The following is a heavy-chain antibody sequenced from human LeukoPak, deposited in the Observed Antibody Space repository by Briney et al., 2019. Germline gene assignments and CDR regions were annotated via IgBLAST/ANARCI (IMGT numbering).Heavy chain of an antibody. V-gene: IGHV4-34*01. J-gene: IGHJ4*02. D-gene: IGHD3-22*01. CDR3: AREHSSGYSCYFDY. CDR1: GGSFSGYY. CDR2: INHSGST. Sequence: SETLSLTCAVYGGSFSGYYWSWIRQPPGKGLEWIGEINHSGSTNYNPSLKSRVTISVDTSKNQFSLKLSSVTAADTAVYYCAREHSSGYSCYFDYWGQGTLVTVSS.